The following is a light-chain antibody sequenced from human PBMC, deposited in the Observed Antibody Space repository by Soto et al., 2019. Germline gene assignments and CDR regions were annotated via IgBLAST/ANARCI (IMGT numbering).Light chain of an antibody. J-gene: IGKJ4*01. V-gene: IGKV3-11*01. CDR2: DAS. Sequence: ETVLTQSPATLSLSPGEGATLSCRASQSVGVSLAWYQHKPGQAPRLLIYDASNRATGIPARFSGSGSGTDFPITISSLESEDFAVYYCQQRANLLTFGGGTEVEIK. CDR3: QQRANLLT. CDR1: QSVGVS.